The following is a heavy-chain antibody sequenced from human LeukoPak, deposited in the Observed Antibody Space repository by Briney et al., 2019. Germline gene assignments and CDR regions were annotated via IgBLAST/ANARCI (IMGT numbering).Heavy chain of an antibody. J-gene: IGHJ4*02. Sequence: GASVKVSCKASGGTFSSYAISWVRQAPGQGLEWMGGIIPIFGTANYAQKFQGRVTITADKSTSTAYMELSSLRSEDTAVYYCAKGSGSYYSPDSHFDYWGQGTLVTVSS. D-gene: IGHD3-10*01. CDR1: GGTFSSYA. V-gene: IGHV1-69*06. CDR2: IIPIFGTA. CDR3: AKGSGSYYSPDSHFDY.